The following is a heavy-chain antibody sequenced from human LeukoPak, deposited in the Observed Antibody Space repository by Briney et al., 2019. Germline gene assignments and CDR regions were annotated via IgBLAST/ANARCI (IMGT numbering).Heavy chain of an antibody. J-gene: IGHJ4*02. CDR1: GFTFSRYG. V-gene: IGHV3-30*03. CDR3: ASYYGSGSYYGGALDY. D-gene: IGHD3-10*01. Sequence: GGSLRLSCAASGFTFSRYGMNWVRQAPGKGLEWVALISYDGSNKYYADSVKGRFTIFRDDSKNTLYLQMNSLRAEDTAVYYCASYYGSGSYYGGALDYWGQGTLVTVSS. CDR2: ISYDGSNK.